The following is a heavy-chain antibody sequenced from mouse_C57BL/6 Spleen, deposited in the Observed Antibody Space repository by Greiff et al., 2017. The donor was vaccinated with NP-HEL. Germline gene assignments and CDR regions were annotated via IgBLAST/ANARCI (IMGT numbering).Heavy chain of an antibody. V-gene: IGHV1-64*01. D-gene: IGHD2-2*01. J-gene: IGHJ1*03. Sequence: QVQLKQPGAELVKPGASVKLSCKASGYTFTSYWMHWVKQRPGQGLEWIGMIHPNSGSTNYNEKFKSKATLTVDKSSSTAYMQLSSLTSEDSAVYYCARGGYDDYFDVWGTGTTVTVSS. CDR3: ARGGYDDYFDV. CDR1: GYTFTSYW. CDR2: IHPNSGST.